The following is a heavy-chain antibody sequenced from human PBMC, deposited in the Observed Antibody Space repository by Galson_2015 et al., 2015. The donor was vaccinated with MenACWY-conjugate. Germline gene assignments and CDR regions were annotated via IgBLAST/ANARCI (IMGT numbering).Heavy chain of an antibody. Sequence: YSGNSNYNPSLRSRVTISVDTSQNQCSLRLTSVTAADTAMYYCARSLYSGSTYSSLWGQGTLVTVSS. CDR2: YSGNS. V-gene: IGHV4-59*01. J-gene: IGHJ4*02. D-gene: IGHD5-12*01. CDR3: ARSLYSGSTYSSL.